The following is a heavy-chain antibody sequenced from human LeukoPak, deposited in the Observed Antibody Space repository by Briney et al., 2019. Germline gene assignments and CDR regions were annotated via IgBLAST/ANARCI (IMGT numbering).Heavy chain of an antibody. V-gene: IGHV1-69*13. Sequence: SVKVSCKASGGTFSSYAISWVRQAPGQGLEWMGGIIPIFGTANYAQKFQGRVTITADESTSTAYMELSSLRSEDTAVYYCARDRLAARGTFDYWGQGTLVTVSS. CDR1: GGTFSSYA. J-gene: IGHJ4*02. CDR3: ARDRLAARGTFDY. CDR2: IIPIFGTA. D-gene: IGHD6-6*01.